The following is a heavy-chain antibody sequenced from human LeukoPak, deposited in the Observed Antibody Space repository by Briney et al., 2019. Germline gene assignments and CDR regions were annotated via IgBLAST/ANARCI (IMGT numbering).Heavy chain of an antibody. V-gene: IGHV3-7*01. Sequence: QPGGSLRLSCAASGFTFSSYGMHWVRQAPGKGLEWVANIEQDGSEIYYVDSVKGRFTISRDNAKNSLFLQMNSLRAEDTAVYYCASSGTYWGYFFDYWGQGTLVTVSS. D-gene: IGHD1-26*01. CDR2: IEQDGSEI. J-gene: IGHJ4*02. CDR3: ASSGTYWGYFFDY. CDR1: GFTFSSYG.